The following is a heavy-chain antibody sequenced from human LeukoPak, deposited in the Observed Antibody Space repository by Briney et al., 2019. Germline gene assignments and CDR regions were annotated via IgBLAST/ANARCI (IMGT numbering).Heavy chain of an antibody. CDR1: GGSISSSSYY. CDR3: ARGGATTSFDY. CDR2: IYYSEST. V-gene: IGHV4-39*01. J-gene: IGHJ4*02. Sequence: SETLSLTCTVSGGSISSSSYYWGWIRQPPGKGLEWLGSIYYSESTYYTPSLKCPVTISVDTSKNQFSLKLSAVTAADTAVYYCARGGATTSFDYWGQGTLVTVSS. D-gene: IGHD1-26*01.